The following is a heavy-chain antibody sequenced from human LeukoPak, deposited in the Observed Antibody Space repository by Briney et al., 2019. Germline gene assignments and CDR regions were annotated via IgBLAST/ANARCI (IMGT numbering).Heavy chain of an antibody. CDR1: GYTFTGYY. D-gene: IGHD6-13*01. CDR3: ARGRALYSSSWYLQGDY. V-gene: IGHV1-2*02. CDR2: INPNSGGT. Sequence: ASVKVSCKASGYTFTGYYMHWVRQAPGQGLEWMGWINPNSGGTNYAQKFQGRVTMTRDTSISTAYMELSRLRSDDTAVYYCARGRALYSSSWYLQGDYWGQGTLATVSS. J-gene: IGHJ4*02.